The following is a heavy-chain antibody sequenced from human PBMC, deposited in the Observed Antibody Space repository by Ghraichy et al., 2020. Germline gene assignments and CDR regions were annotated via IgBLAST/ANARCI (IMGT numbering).Heavy chain of an antibody. CDR1: GFTFGDYI. CDR3: TRINKAVITIYYYYMDV. Sequence: GGSLRLSCTASGFTFGDYIMSWFRQAPGKGPEWVSFIRSKAYGGTTEYAASVKGRFTILRDDSKSIVYLQMNSLETEDTAVYYCTRINKAVITIYYYYMDVWGKGTTVTVSS. D-gene: IGHD3-16*01. J-gene: IGHJ6*03. V-gene: IGHV3-49*03. CDR2: IRSKAYGGTT.